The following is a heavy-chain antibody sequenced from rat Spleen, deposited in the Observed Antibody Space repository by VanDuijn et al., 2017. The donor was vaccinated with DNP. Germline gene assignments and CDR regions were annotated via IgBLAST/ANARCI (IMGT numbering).Heavy chain of an antibody. J-gene: IGHJ1*01. Sequence: EVQLVESGGGLVQPGRSLKLSCVASGFTFSDFNMAWVRQAPKEGLECVSIISYHGGSTYYGDSVKGRFTISRDNAKSTLYLQMNSLRSEDMATYYCARWGGDYFDFWGPGTMVTVSS. CDR2: ISYHGGST. V-gene: IGHV5-7*01. CDR1: GFTFSDFN. D-gene: IGHD4-2*01. CDR3: ARWGGDYFDF.